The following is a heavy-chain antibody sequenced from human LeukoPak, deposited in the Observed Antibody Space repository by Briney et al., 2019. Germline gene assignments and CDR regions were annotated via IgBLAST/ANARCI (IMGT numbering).Heavy chain of an antibody. CDR2: IYSSGST. Sequence: SETLSLTCTVSGGSISGYSWSWIRQPAGKGLEWIGRIYSSGSTNYNPSLKSRVTMSVDTSKNQFSLKLSSVTAADTAMYYCARDTSPGITGTYWGQGTLVTVSS. V-gene: IGHV4-4*07. CDR1: GGSISGYS. D-gene: IGHD1-20*01. CDR3: ARDTSPGITGTY. J-gene: IGHJ4*02.